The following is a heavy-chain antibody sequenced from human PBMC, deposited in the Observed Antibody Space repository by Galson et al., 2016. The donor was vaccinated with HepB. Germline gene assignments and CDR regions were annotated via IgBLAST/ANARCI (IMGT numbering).Heavy chain of an antibody. Sequence: SLRLSCAASGFTFSNYYMSWIRQTPGEGLEWVSYISSISTHTNYADSVKGRFSISRDNAKNSLYLQMNSLRAEDTAVYYCARGNGRDPRSNGMDVWGQGATVTVSS. CDR1: GFTFSNYY. CDR3: ARGNGRDPRSNGMDV. J-gene: IGHJ6*02. D-gene: IGHD2-15*01. CDR2: ISSISTHT. V-gene: IGHV3-11*05.